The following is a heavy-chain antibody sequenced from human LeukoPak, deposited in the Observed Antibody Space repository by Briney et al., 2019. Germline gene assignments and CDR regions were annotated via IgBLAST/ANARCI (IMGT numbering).Heavy chain of an antibody. CDR2: IYSGGST. Sequence: GGSLRLSCAASGFTVSSNYMSWVRQAPGKGLEWVSVIYSGGSTYYADSVKGRFTISRDNSKNTLYLQMNSLRAEDTAVYYCARDPLVGATPYYYYGMDVWGQGTTVTVSS. J-gene: IGHJ6*02. V-gene: IGHV3-53*01. CDR3: ARDPLVGATPYYYYGMDV. D-gene: IGHD1-26*01. CDR1: GFTVSSNY.